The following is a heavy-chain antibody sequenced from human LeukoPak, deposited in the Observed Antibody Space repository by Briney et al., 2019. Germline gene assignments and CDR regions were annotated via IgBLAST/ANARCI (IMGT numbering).Heavy chain of an antibody. D-gene: IGHD1-26*01. V-gene: IGHV3-23*01. CDR1: GFTFSSYA. J-gene: IGHJ4*02. CDR3: AKDGESGSYPDY. Sequence: GGSLRLSCTASGFTFSSYAMSWVRQAPGKGLEWVSAISGSGGSTYSAGSVKGRFTISRDNSKNTLYLQMNSLGAEDSAVYYCAKDGESGSYPDYWGQGTLVTVSS. CDR2: ISGSGGST.